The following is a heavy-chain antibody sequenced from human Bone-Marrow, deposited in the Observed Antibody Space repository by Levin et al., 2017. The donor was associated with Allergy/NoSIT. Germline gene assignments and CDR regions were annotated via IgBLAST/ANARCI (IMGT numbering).Heavy chain of an antibody. CDR2: IYYSGNT. V-gene: IGHV4-39*01. CDR1: GVSVSDNIYY. J-gene: IGHJ6*03. CDR3: ARHARMIVADYYQYYMDV. Sequence: SETLSLTCTVSGVSVSDNIYYWGWIRQPPGKGLEWIGSIYYSGNTYYNPSLESRVTMSVDSSKNQFSLKLTSAAAADTAVFHCARHARMIVADYYQYYMDVWGKGITVTVSS. D-gene: IGHD3-22*01.